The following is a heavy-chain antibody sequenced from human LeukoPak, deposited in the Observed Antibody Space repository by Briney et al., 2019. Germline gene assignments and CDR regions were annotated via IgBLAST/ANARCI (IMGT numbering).Heavy chain of an antibody. CDR3: ARLAMVQGAITKIFDP. D-gene: IGHD3-10*01. V-gene: IGHV5-51*01. J-gene: IGHJ5*02. CDR1: GYSFTSYW. Sequence: GESLKISGKCSGYSFTSYWIGWVRQMPGKGLEWIGIIYPGDSDTRYSPSFQGQVTISADKSISTAYLQWSSLKASDTAMYYCARLAMVQGAITKIFDPWGQGTLVTVSS. CDR2: IYPGDSDT.